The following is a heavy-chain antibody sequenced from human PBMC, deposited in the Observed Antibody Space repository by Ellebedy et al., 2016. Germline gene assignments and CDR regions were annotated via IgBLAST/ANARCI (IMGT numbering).Heavy chain of an antibody. D-gene: IGHD3-10*01. V-gene: IGHV1-18*04. CDR2: VNTFSGIT. J-gene: IGHJ4*02. Sequence: ASVKVSXXASGYTFTTFSITWVRQVPGQGLEWMGFVNTFSGITKFAQKFQGRVSMTTDSSTHTAYMDLRSLRSDDTAMYYCAKTSGWGYGENWGQGTLVTVSS. CDR1: GYTFTTFS. CDR3: AKTSGWGYGEN.